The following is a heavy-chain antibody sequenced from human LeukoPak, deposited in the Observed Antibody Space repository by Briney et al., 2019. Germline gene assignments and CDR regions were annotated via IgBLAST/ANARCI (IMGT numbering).Heavy chain of an antibody. D-gene: IGHD1-26*01. CDR2: INSDGSTT. CDR3: ARADYRGNYLVY. CDR1: AFTFSSYW. V-gene: IGHV3-74*01. J-gene: IGHJ4*02. Sequence: GGSLRLSCAASAFTFSSYWMHWVRQAPGQGLVWVSRINSDGSTTTYADSVKGRFTISRDNAKNTLYLQMNSLRAEDTAVYYCARADYRGNYLVYWGQGTLVTVSS.